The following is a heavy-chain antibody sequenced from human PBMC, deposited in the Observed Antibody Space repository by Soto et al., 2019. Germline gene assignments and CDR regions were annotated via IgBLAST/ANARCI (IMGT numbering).Heavy chain of an antibody. CDR2: ILPIFGTA. J-gene: IGHJ5*02. CDR1: GGTFSTSS. V-gene: IGHV1-69*13. CDR3: ARALGYCISTSCYGGRLLNWFDP. Sequence: SVKVSCKASGGTFSTSSMNWVLQAPEEGPEWMGNILPIFGTADYAHKFQGRVTITANESTKTVYMELRSLLSADTAVYYCARALGYCISTSCYGGRLLNWFDPWGQGTLVTVSS. D-gene: IGHD2-2*01.